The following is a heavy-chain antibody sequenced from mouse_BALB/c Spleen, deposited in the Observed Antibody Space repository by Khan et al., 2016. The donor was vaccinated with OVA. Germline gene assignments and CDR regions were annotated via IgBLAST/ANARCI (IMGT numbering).Heavy chain of an antibody. V-gene: IGHV9-2-1*01. CDR3: ARDRYDYFDY. J-gene: IGHJ2*01. Sequence: QIQSVQSGPELKKPGETVKISCKASGYTFTDYSMHWVKQAPGKGLKWMGWINTETGEPTYADDFKGRFAFSLETSVSTAYLQINNLKNEDTATYFCARDRYDYFDYWGQGTTLTVSS. D-gene: IGHD2-14*01. CDR1: GYTFTDYS. CDR2: INTETGEP.